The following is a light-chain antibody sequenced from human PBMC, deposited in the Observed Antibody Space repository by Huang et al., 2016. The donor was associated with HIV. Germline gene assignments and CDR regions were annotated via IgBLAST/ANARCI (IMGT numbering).Light chain of an antibody. CDR2: EVA. J-gene: IGKJ4*01. Sequence: DIVMTQTPLSLSVTPGQPASISCKSSQSLLHSDGETYLYWYLHKPGQSPQLLIYEVANRGAGVPDRFSGSGSGTDFTLRISRVEAEDVGVYYCMQRTQRPLTCGGGTKVEIK. CDR3: MQRTQRPLT. V-gene: IGKV2D-29*02. CDR1: QSLLHSDGETY.